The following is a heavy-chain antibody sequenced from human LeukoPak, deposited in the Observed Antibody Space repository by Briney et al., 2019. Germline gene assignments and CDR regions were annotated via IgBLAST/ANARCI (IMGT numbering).Heavy chain of an antibody. CDR1: GFSFSSYS. CDR2: ISYDGSNR. D-gene: IGHD5-12*01. CDR3: ARVGRMWQPLGYYFDY. V-gene: IGHV3-30*01. J-gene: IGHJ4*02. Sequence: GGSLRLSCAASGFSFSSYSVHWVRQAPGKGLEWVALISYDGSNRYYSDSVKGRSTISRDNSKSTLYLQLNSLRVEDTAVYYCARVGRMWQPLGYYFDYWGQGTLVTVSS.